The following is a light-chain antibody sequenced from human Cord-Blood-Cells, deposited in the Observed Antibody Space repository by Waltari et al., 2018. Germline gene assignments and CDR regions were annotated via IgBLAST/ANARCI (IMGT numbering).Light chain of an antibody. J-gene: IGKJ3*01. CDR2: WAS. V-gene: IGKV4-1*01. CDR1: QSVLYSSNNKNY. Sequence: DIVMTQSPASLAVSLGERATINCKSSQSVLYSSNNKNYLAWYQQKPGQPPKLLIYWASTRESGVPDRFSGSGSGTDFTLTISSLQAEDVAVYYCQQYYSTPFTFDPGTKVDIK. CDR3: QQYYSTPFT.